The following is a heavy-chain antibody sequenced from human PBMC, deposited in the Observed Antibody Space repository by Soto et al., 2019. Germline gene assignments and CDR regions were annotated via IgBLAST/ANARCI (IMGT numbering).Heavy chain of an antibody. Sequence: PSETLSLTCTVSGGSISSSSYYWGWIRQPPGKGLEWIGSIYYSGSTYYNPSLKSRVTISVDTSKNQFSLKLSSVTAADTAVYYCARPYSSGWSGDFDYWGQGTLVTVSS. D-gene: IGHD6-19*01. CDR1: GGSISSSSYY. CDR2: IYYSGST. V-gene: IGHV4-39*01. J-gene: IGHJ4*02. CDR3: ARPYSSGWSGDFDY.